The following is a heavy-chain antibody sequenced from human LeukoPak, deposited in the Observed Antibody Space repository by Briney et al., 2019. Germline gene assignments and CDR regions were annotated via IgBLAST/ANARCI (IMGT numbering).Heavy chain of an antibody. CDR2: ISSSSSYI. CDR1: GFTFSSYS. CDR3: ARGTLGGGVAFDI. Sequence: GGSLRLSCAASGFTFSSYSMNWVRQAPGKGLEWVSSISSSSSYIYYADSVKGRFTISRDNAKNSLYLQMNSLRAEDTAVYYCARGTLGGGVAFDIWGQGTKVTVSS. V-gene: IGHV3-21*01. J-gene: IGHJ3*02. D-gene: IGHD3-10*01.